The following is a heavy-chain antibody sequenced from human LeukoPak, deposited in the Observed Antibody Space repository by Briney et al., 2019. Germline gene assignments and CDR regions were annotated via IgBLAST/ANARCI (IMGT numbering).Heavy chain of an antibody. CDR1: GGSFSGYY. Sequence: SESLSLTCAVYGGSFSGYYWSWIRQPPGKGLEWIGEINHSGSTNYNPSLKSRVTISVDTSKNQFSLKLSSVTAADTAVYYCARGLGSVLMVYVIPDRSGSYFDYWGQGTLVTVSS. CDR2: INHSGST. J-gene: IGHJ4*02. D-gene: IGHD2-8*01. CDR3: ARGLGSVLMVYVIPDRSGSYFDY. V-gene: IGHV4-34*01.